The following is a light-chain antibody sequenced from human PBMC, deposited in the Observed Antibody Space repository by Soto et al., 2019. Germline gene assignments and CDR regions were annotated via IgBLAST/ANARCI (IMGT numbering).Light chain of an antibody. CDR2: EVS. J-gene: IGLJ2*01. V-gene: IGLV2-14*01. CDR3: TSYTNIGTVV. Sequence: QSVLTQPASVSGSPGQSITISCAGTSSDIGGYIYVSWYQQHPGKAPKLMLYEVSNRPSGVSHRFSGSKSGSTASLTISGLQAEDEGDYYCTSYTNIGTVVFGGGTKLTVL. CDR1: SSDIGGYIY.